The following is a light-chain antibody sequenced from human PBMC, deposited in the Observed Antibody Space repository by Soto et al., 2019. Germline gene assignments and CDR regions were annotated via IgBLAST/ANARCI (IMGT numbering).Light chain of an antibody. CDR1: QSVGSL. Sequence: EIVLTQSPGTLSLSPGERAILSCRASQSVGSLLAWYQQKPGQAPRLLIYDASNRAIGIPARFSGSGSGTDFTLTISSLEPEDSAVYHCQQRSNWPSITFGQGTRLEIK. CDR3: QQRSNWPSIT. CDR2: DAS. V-gene: IGKV3-11*01. J-gene: IGKJ5*01.